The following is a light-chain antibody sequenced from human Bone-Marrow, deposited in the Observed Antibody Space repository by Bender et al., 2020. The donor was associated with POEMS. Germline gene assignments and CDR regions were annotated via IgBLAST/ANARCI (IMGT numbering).Light chain of an antibody. CDR3: CSYTGTYWV. CDR2: GYN. CDR1: SSNTGSGYD. V-gene: IGLV1-40*01. Sequence: QSVLTQPPSVSGAPGERITISCSGSSSNTGSGYDINWYQHLPGTAPKLLIYGYNNRPSGVPDRFSGSKSGNTASLSISGLQAEDEADYYCCSYTGTYWVFGEGTKVTVL. J-gene: IGLJ3*02.